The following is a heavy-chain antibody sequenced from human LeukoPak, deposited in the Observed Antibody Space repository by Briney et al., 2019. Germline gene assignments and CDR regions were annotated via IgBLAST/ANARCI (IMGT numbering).Heavy chain of an antibody. Sequence: GGSLRLSCAASGFTFSSYGMHWVRQAPGKGLEWVAFLRYDGSNKYYADSVKGRFTISRDNSKNTLYLQMNSLRAEDTAVYYCAKDAGYSSGWYWFDYWGQGTLVTVSS. J-gene: IGHJ4*02. CDR3: AKDAGYSSGWYWFDY. D-gene: IGHD6-19*01. CDR1: GFTFSSYG. CDR2: LRYDGSNK. V-gene: IGHV3-30*02.